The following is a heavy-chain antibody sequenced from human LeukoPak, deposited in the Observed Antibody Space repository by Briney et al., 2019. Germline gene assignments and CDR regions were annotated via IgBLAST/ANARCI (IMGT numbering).Heavy chain of an antibody. Sequence: SETLSLTCTVSGGSISSSSYYWGWIRQPPGEGLEWIGSIYYSGSTYYNPSLKSRVTISVDTSKNQFSLKLSSVTAADTAVYYCARLITMVRGIPPLVDYFDYWGQGTLVTVSS. V-gene: IGHV4-39*01. CDR2: IYYSGST. CDR1: GGSISSSSYY. CDR3: ARLITMVRGIPPLVDYFDY. J-gene: IGHJ4*02. D-gene: IGHD3-10*01.